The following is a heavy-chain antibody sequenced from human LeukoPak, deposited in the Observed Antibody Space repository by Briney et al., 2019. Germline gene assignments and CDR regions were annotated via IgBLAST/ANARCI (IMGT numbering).Heavy chain of an antibody. V-gene: IGHV1-2*02. J-gene: IGHJ6*03. Sequence: ASVKVSCKASGYTFTGYYMHWVRQAPGQGLEWMGWINPNSGGTNYAQKFQGRVTMTRDTCISTAYMELSRLRSDDTAVYYCARDYSSSWNPYYYMDVWGKGTTVTVSS. CDR1: GYTFTGYY. D-gene: IGHD6-13*01. CDR3: ARDYSSSWNPYYYMDV. CDR2: INPNSGGT.